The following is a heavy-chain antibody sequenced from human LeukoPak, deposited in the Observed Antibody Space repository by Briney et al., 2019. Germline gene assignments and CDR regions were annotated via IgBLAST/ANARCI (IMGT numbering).Heavy chain of an antibody. CDR3: AAEEGSDYDPRFDP. D-gene: IGHD3-3*01. J-gene: IGHJ5*02. CDR2: TYYRPKWYN. V-gene: IGHV6-1*01. Sequence: SQTLSLTCAISGDSVSSNSAAWNWIRQSPSRGLEWLGRTYYRPKWYNDYAVSVKSRITINPDTSKNQFSLQLNSVTPEDTAVYYCAAEEGSDYDPRFDPWGQGTLVTVSS. CDR1: GDSVSSNSAA.